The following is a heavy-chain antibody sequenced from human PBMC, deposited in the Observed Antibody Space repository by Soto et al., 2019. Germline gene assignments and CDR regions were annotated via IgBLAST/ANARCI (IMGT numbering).Heavy chain of an antibody. D-gene: IGHD6-13*01. Sequence: QVHLVQSGADGKKPGASVKVSCKTSGYTFSGYFMHWLLQAPGQGLEWMGWMNPNSCGTDYVKNFQGRVSMTWDTSISTAYMELSRLRSDDTAIYYCARGYYSSSWRGFDYWGQGTLVTVSS. J-gene: IGHJ4*02. CDR1: GYTFSGYF. CDR3: ARGYYSSSWRGFDY. V-gene: IGHV1-2*02. CDR2: MNPNSCGT.